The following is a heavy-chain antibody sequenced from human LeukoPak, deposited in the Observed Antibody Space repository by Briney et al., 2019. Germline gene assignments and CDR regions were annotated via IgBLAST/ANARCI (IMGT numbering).Heavy chain of an antibody. CDR2: ISRDSSTI. CDR3: ARESVVRGLDY. Sequence: GGSLRLSCAASGFTFSSYEINWVRQAPGKGLEWVSYISRDSSTIFYADSVKGRFTISRDNAKSPLYLQMNSLRDEDTAVYYCARESVVRGLDYWGQGTLVTVSS. CDR1: GFTFSSYE. D-gene: IGHD3-10*01. V-gene: IGHV3-48*02. J-gene: IGHJ4*02.